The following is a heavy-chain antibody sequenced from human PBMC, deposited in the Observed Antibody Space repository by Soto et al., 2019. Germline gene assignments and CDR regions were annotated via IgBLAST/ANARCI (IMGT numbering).Heavy chain of an antibody. V-gene: IGHV3-9*01. Sequence: EVQLVESGGGLVQPGRSLRMSCAASGFMFDDYAMQWVRPAPGKGLEWVAGVSGDSGDKGYADSVQCRLTISRDNSKNSLYLQMNSLTTEDTALYYCAKGQSGIVAISVNEGGDWGQGTLVTVS. CDR2: VSGDSGDK. CDR3: AKGQSGIVAISVNEGGD. CDR1: GFMFDDYA. D-gene: IGHD5-12*01. J-gene: IGHJ4*02.